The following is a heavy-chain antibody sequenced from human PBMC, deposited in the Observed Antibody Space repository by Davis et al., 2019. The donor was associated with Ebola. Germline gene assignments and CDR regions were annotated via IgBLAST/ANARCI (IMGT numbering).Heavy chain of an antibody. V-gene: IGHV1-69*13. CDR3: AREVGETKLDQ. CDR1: GGTFSSYT. J-gene: IGHJ4*02. Sequence: SVQVSCKASGGTFSSYTITWVRQAPGQGLEWMGWVIPFFGTTNYAQKFQGRVTLTADESTSTAYMELNNLRSDDTAVYYCAREVGETKLDQWGQGTLVTVSS. D-gene: IGHD1-26*01. CDR2: VIPFFGTT.